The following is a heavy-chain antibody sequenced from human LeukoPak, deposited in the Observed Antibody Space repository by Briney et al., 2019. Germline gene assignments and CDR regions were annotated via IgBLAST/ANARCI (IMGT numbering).Heavy chain of an antibody. D-gene: IGHD6-19*01. J-gene: IGHJ4*02. V-gene: IGHV3-30*14. CDR1: GFTFSSYA. Sequence: GSLRLSCAASGFTFSSYAMHWVRQAPGKGLEWVAVISYDGSNKYYADSVKGRFTISRDNSKNTLYLQMNSLRGEDTAVYYCARGHIAVAGFYGAGPSDYWGQGTLVTVSS. CDR2: ISYDGSNK. CDR3: ARGHIAVAGFYGAGPSDY.